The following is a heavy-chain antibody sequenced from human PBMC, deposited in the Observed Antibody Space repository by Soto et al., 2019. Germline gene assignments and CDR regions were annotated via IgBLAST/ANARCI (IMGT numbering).Heavy chain of an antibody. D-gene: IGHD5-12*01. CDR3: ARAISGYVT. V-gene: IGHV1-3*01. CDR1: GITFSTYA. Sequence: QVQLVQSGAEVKKPGASVKVSCKASGITFSTYAIHWVRQAPGQGLEWMGWINAGNGNTRYSQKFQGRVTLTRDTSASTTCMDLSSLRSEDTAIYYSARAISGYVTWGQGTLVTVSS. J-gene: IGHJ4*02. CDR2: INAGNGNT.